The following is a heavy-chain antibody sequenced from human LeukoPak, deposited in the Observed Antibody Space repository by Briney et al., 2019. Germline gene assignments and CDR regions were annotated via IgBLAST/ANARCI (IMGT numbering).Heavy chain of an antibody. CDR2: IHTNSGGT. Sequence: ASVKVPCKASGYTFTGYHMHWVRQAPGQGLEWMGWIHTNSGGTNYAQKFQGRVTMTRDTSISSAYMDLSRLRYDDTAVYYCARQKAAAGHFDYWGQGTLVTVSS. CDR3: ARQKAAAGHFDY. D-gene: IGHD6-13*01. J-gene: IGHJ4*02. CDR1: GYTFTGYH. V-gene: IGHV1-2*02.